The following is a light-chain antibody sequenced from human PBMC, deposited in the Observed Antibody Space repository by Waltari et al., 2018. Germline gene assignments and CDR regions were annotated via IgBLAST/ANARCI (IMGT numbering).Light chain of an antibody. CDR3: QSYNDSRRV. CDR1: RGRIAASY. J-gene: IGLJ3*02. Sequence: NFVLTQPHSVSESPGKTVTISCFRTRGRIAASYVHRYQQRPGSSPTTVIYEDDQRPSGVPDRFSGSVDSSSNSASLTISGLKTEDEADYYCQSYNDSRRVFGGGTKLTVL. V-gene: IGLV6-57*01. CDR2: EDD.